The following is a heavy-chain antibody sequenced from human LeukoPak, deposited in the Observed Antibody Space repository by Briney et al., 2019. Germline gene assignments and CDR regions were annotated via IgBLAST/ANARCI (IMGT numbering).Heavy chain of an antibody. V-gene: IGHV3-30-3*01. CDR2: ISYDGSNK. CDR3: ARGGSSGYWGIGY. CDR1: GFTFSSYA. D-gene: IGHD6-19*01. Sequence: GGSLRLSCASSGFTFSSYAMHWVRQAPGKGLERVAVISYDGSNKYYADSVKGRFTISRDNSKNTLYLQMNSLRAEDTAVYYCARGGSSGYWGIGYWGQGTLVTVSS. J-gene: IGHJ4*02.